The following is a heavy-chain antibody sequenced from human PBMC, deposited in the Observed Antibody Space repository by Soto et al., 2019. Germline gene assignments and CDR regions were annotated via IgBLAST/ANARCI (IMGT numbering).Heavy chain of an antibody. CDR3: VKHSEYQRLRWFDP. V-gene: IGHV3-23*01. CDR2: ISAGGGNK. J-gene: IGHJ5*02. D-gene: IGHD2-2*01. Sequence: LESGGGLAQPGGSLRLSCAASGFTFSTYAMSWVRQAPGKGLEWVSGISAGGGNKFYADSVRGRFTISRDNSKNTLDLQMSSLRAEDAALYFSVKHSEYQRLRWFDPWGQGTLVTVSS. CDR1: GFTFSTYA.